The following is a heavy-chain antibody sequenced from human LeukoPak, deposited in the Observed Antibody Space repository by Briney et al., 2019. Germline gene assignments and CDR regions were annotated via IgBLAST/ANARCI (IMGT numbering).Heavy chain of an antibody. CDR3: ARHPLFSRSPFDP. V-gene: IGHV4-39*01. D-gene: IGHD2/OR15-2a*01. Sequence: SETLSLTCTVSGGSISSSSYYWGWIRQPPGKGLEWIGSIYYSGSTYYNPALKSRVTISVDTSKNQFSLKLSSVTAADAAAYFCARHPLFSRSPFDPWGQGALVTVSS. CDR2: IYYSGST. J-gene: IGHJ5*02. CDR1: GGSISSSSYY.